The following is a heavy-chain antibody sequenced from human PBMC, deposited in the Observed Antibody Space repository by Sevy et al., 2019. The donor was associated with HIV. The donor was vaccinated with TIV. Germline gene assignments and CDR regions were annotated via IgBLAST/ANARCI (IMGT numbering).Heavy chain of an antibody. D-gene: IGHD3-22*01. Sequence: SETLSLTCTVSGGSIGRYYWSWIRQSPGRGLEWIGYIYYDGSTDYNSSLKSRVTISLDTSKNQFSLSLNSVTAADTAVYYWAGDAGNYHDSSNYYYVYAFDIWGQGTLVTVSS. CDR3: AGDAGNYHDSSNYYYVYAFDI. CDR2: IYYDGST. CDR1: GGSIGRYY. V-gene: IGHV4-59*01. J-gene: IGHJ3*02.